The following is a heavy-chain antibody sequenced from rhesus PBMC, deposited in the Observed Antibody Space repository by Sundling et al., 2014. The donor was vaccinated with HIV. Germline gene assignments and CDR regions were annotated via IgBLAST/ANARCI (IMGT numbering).Heavy chain of an antibody. CDR3: ATHTSGWYGYGLDS. D-gene: IGHD6-31*01. CDR2: MYGKTATT. J-gene: IGHJ6*01. V-gene: IGHV4-65*02. CDR1: GGSISSNNW. Sequence: QVQLQESGPGLVKPSETLSLTCAVSGGSISSNNWWTWIRQAPGKGLEWVGSMYGKTATTHYNPSLNNRVTISKDTSKNQFSLNLSSVTAADTAVYYCATHTSGWYGYGLDSWGQGVVVTVSS.